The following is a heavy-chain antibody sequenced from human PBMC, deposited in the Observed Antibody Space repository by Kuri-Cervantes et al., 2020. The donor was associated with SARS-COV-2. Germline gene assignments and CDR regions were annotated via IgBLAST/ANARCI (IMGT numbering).Heavy chain of an antibody. CDR3: AKTDTHFQH. J-gene: IGHJ1*01. Sequence: GGSLRLSCAVYGGSFSDYYWSWVRQPPGKGLEWVSAISGSGGSKYYADSVKGRFTISRDNSKNTLYLQMNSLRAEDTAVYYCAKTDTHFQHWGQGTLVTVSS. CDR2: ISGSGGSK. CDR1: GGSFSDYY. V-gene: IGHV3-23*01.